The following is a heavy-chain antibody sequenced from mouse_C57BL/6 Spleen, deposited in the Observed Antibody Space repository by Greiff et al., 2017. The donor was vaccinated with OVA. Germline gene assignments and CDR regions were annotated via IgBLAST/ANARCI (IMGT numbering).Heavy chain of an antibody. D-gene: IGHD2-4*01. J-gene: IGHJ3*01. CDR1: GYAFSSSW. Sequence: QVQLKQSGPELVKPGASVKISCKASGYAFSSSWMNWVKQRPGKGLEWIGRIYPGDGDTNYNGKFKGKATLTADKSSSTAYMQLSSLTSEDSAVYFCARLYDYDGGTWFAYWGQGTLVTVSA. CDR3: ARLYDYDGGTWFAY. V-gene: IGHV1-82*01. CDR2: IYPGDGDT.